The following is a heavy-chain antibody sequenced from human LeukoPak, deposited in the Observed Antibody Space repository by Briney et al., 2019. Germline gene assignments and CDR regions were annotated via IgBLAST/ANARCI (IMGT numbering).Heavy chain of an antibody. J-gene: IGHJ6*03. D-gene: IGHD1-1*01. V-gene: IGHV1-18*01. CDR3: ARDLFWNDEAYYYYYMDV. CDR1: GYTFTSYG. Sequence: ASVKVSCKASGYTFTSYGISWVRQAPGQGLEWMGWISAYNGNTNYAQKLQGRVTMTTDTSTSTAYMELRSLRSDDTAVYYCARDLFWNDEAYYYYYMDVWGKGTTVTVSS. CDR2: ISAYNGNT.